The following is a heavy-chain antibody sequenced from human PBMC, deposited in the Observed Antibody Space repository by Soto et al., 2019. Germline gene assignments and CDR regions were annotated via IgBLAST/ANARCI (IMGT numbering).Heavy chain of an antibody. CDR2: IYHAGSV. CDR3: ARTFDYYGMDV. V-gene: IGHV4-38-2*01. CDR1: GYSIASGYY. J-gene: IGHJ6*02. Sequence: SETLSLTCAVSGYSIASGYYWAWIRQSPGKGLEWIGSIYHAGSVYYNPSLNSRVAVSLDTSKNHFSPKLTSVTAADTAVYYCARTFDYYGMDVWGQGTTVTVSS.